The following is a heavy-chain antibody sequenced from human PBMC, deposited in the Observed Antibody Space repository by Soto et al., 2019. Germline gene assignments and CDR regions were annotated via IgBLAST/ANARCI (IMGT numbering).Heavy chain of an antibody. J-gene: IGHJ4*02. D-gene: IGHD4-17*01. CDR3: ARHDYGGFGL. V-gene: IGHV4-39*01. Sequence: PSETLSLTCTVSGGSISRSSYFWGCIRQPPGKGLEWIGSIYYSGNTYYNPSLKSRVTISVDTSKSQFSLKLSSVTAADTAVYYCARHDYGGFGLWGQGTLVTVSS. CDR2: IYYSGNT. CDR1: GGSISRSSYF.